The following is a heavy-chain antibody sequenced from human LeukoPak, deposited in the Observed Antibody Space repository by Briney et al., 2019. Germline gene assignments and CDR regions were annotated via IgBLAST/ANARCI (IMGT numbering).Heavy chain of an antibody. CDR2: INPNSGGT. Sequence: ASVKVSCKASGYTFIGYYMHWVRQAPGQGLEWMGWINPNSGGTSYAQKFQGRVTMTRDTSISTAYMELSRLRSDDTAVYYCARGGSRTSGYFDYWGQGTLVTVSS. J-gene: IGHJ4*02. CDR1: GYTFIGYY. V-gene: IGHV1-2*02. CDR3: ARGGSRTSGYFDY. D-gene: IGHD3-10*01.